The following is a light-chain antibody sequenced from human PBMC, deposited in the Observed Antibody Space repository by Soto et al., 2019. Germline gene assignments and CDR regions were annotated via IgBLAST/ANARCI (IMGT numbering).Light chain of an antibody. Sequence: EIMLTQSLATLSLSPGERATLSCRASQSVSSYLAWYQQKPGQAPRLLIYDASNRATGIPARFSGSGSGTDFTLTISSLEPEDFAVYYCQQRSNWPRTFGQGTKVDIK. CDR1: QSVSSY. V-gene: IGKV3-11*01. J-gene: IGKJ1*01. CDR2: DAS. CDR3: QQRSNWPRT.